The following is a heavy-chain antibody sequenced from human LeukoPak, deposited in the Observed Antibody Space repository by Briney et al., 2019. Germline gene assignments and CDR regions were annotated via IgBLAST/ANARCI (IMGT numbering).Heavy chain of an antibody. CDR2: IWYDGSKK. J-gene: IGHJ3*02. CDR1: GFTFRSYG. CDR3: AKGWESYDSSGYLDAFDM. V-gene: IGHV3-33*03. D-gene: IGHD3-3*01. Sequence: GRSLRLSCAASGFTFRSYGMYWVRQAPGKGLEWVAVIWYDGSKKYYADSVKGRLTISRDNSKNTLDLQMNSLRAEDTAVYHCAKGWESYDSSGYLDAFDMWGQGTMVAV.